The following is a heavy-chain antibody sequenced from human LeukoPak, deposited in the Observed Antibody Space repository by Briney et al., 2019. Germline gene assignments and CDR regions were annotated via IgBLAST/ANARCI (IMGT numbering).Heavy chain of an antibody. Sequence: GASVKVSCKASGYTFSRYGMHWVRQAPGQRLEWMGWINAGNENTKYSQKFQGRVSITRDTSASTAYMELSSLTSEDTAVYYCARDLYGDYFDYWGQGILVTVYS. CDR2: INAGNENT. CDR1: GYTFSRYG. J-gene: IGHJ4*02. V-gene: IGHV1-3*01. D-gene: IGHD3-16*01. CDR3: ARDLYGDYFDY.